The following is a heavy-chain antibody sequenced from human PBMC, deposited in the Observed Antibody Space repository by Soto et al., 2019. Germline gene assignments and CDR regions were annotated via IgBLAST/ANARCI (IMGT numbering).Heavy chain of an antibody. CDR3: AAPSVAGTADHDAFDI. V-gene: IGHV1-58*01. J-gene: IGHJ3*02. D-gene: IGHD6-19*01. Sequence: SVKVSCKASGFTFTSSAVQWVRQARGQRLEWIRWIVVGSGNTNYAQKFQERVTITRDMSTRTDYMELSSLRSEDTAVNYCAAPSVAGTADHDAFDIWGQGTMVTVSS. CDR1: GFTFTSSA. CDR2: IVVGSGNT.